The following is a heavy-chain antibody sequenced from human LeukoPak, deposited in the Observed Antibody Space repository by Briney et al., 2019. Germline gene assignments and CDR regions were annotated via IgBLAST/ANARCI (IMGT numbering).Heavy chain of an antibody. Sequence: ASVKASCKASGYTFTGYYMHWVRQAPGQGLEWMGWINPNSGGTNYAQKFQGRVTMTRDTSISTAYMELSRLRSDDTAVYYCASLPPGYCSSTSCDRAFDIWGQGTMVTVSS. D-gene: IGHD2-2*01. CDR2: INPNSGGT. CDR1: GYTFTGYY. CDR3: ASLPPGYCSSTSCDRAFDI. J-gene: IGHJ3*02. V-gene: IGHV1-2*02.